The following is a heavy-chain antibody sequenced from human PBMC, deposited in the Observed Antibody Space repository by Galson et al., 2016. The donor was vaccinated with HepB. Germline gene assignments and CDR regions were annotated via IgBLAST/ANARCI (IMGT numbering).Heavy chain of an antibody. CDR1: GFSFNNHW. CDR2: IKEDGTVT. J-gene: IGHJ4*02. Sequence: SLRLSCAASGFSFNNHWLSWIRQAPGKGLERVANIKEDGTVTNYADSVRGRFTISRDNAKNSLYLQMDNLRAEDTAVYYCARDMYTTARDYWGQGTLVTVSS. D-gene: IGHD2/OR15-2a*01. V-gene: IGHV3-7*01. CDR3: ARDMYTTARDY.